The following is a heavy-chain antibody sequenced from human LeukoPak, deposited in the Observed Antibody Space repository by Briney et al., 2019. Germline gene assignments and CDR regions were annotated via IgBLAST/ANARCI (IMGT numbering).Heavy chain of an antibody. CDR3: ARFSVGGTYYPNY. CDR1: GYRFTSSW. CDR2: IYPGESDT. J-gene: IGHJ4*02. Sequence: GESLQISCQGSGYRFTSSWIGWVRQMHGKGLEWMGIIYPGESDTRYSPSFQGQVTISADKSISTAYLQWSSLKASDTAMYYCARFSVGGTYYPNYWGQGTLVSVSS. V-gene: IGHV5-51*01. D-gene: IGHD1-26*01.